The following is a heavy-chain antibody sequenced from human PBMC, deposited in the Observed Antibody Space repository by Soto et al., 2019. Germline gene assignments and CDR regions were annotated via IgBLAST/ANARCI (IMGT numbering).Heavy chain of an antibody. J-gene: IGHJ4*02. V-gene: IGHV3-53*02. D-gene: IGHD1-1*01. CDR1: GFTVSSNY. CDR2: IYSGGST. CDR3: ARRYPLYYFYS. Sequence: EVQLVETGGGLIQPGGSLRLSCAASGFTVSSNYMSWVRQAPGKGLEWVSVIYSGGSTYYADSVKGRFTISRDNSKNTLYLQMNSLRAEDTAVYYCARRYPLYYFYSWGQGTLVTVSS.